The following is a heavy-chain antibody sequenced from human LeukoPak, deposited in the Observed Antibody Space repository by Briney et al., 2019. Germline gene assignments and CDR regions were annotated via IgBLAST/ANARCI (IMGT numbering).Heavy chain of an antibody. Sequence: PGGSLRLSCSGSGFTFSSYSMHWVRQAPGRGLEYVSGITSNGGSTYYADSMKGRFTISRDNSKNTLYLQMSSLRAEDTAVYYCAKRGLGSWPMYYFDYWGQGTLVTVSS. J-gene: IGHJ4*02. CDR1: GFTFSSYS. CDR2: ITSNGGST. D-gene: IGHD6-13*01. CDR3: AKRGLGSWPMYYFDY. V-gene: IGHV3-64D*06.